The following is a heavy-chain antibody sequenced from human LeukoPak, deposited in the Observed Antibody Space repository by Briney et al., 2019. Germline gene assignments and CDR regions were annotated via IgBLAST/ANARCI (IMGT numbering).Heavy chain of an antibody. Sequence: ASVKVSCKASGYTFTSYDINWARQATGQGLEWMGWMNPNSGNTGYTQKFQGRVTITRNTSISTAYMELSSLRSEDTAVYYCARASSSWSIGDWFDPWGQGTLVTVSS. CDR3: ARASSSWSIGDWFDP. CDR1: GYTFTSYD. V-gene: IGHV1-8*03. D-gene: IGHD6-13*01. CDR2: MNPNSGNT. J-gene: IGHJ5*02.